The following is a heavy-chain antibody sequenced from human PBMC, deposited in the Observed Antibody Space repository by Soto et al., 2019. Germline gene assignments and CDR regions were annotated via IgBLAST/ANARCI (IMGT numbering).Heavy chain of an antibody. CDR1: GFSISSGFY. J-gene: IGHJ4*02. CDR3: ARGMNPQDY. CDR2: IYHSGTT. Sequence: PSETLSLTCNVSGFSISSGFYWGWVRQPPGKGLEWIGAIYHSGTTYFNPSFKSRVTMSIDTSKNQFSLSLASVAAADTAMYYCARGMNPQDYWGQGTLVTVSS. V-gene: IGHV4-38-2*02.